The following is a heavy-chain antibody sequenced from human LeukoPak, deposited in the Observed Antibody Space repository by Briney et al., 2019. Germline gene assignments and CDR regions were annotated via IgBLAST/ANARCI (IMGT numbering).Heavy chain of an antibody. CDR3: TRDRGDGYTNYGDY. CDR1: RLAFSTFA. CDR2: IRDNGGHT. Sequence: GGSPRLSCAASRLAFSTFAMSGVRQAPGKGLEWVSTIRDNGGHTYYANSVKGRFTISRDNSKNTLYLQMNSLRVEDTAVYYCTRDRGDGYTNYGDYWGQGTVVTVSS. J-gene: IGHJ4*02. D-gene: IGHD5-24*01. V-gene: IGHV3-23*01.